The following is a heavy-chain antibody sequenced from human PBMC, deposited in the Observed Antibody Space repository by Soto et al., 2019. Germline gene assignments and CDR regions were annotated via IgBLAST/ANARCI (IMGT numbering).Heavy chain of an antibody. CDR3: ARDHINYYGMDV. Sequence: GASVKVSCKASGGTFSSYAISWVRQAPGQGLEWMGWIIPIFGTANYAQKFQGRVTITADESTSTAYMELSSLRSEDTAVYYCARDHINYYGMDVWGQGTTVTVSS. V-gene: IGHV1-69*13. CDR2: IIPIFGTA. J-gene: IGHJ6*02. CDR1: GGTFSSYA.